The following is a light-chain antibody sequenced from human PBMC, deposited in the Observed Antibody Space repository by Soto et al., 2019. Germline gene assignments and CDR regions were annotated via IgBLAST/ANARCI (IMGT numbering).Light chain of an antibody. Sequence: EIVLTQSPGTLSLSPGERATLSCRASQSVSSNYLAWYQQKRGQAPRLLIYGASSRATGIPTRFSGSGSGTAVTHTISRLEPEVFAVNYCQQYDTSPRTFGQGTKVEI. CDR2: GAS. CDR3: QQYDTSPRT. CDR1: QSVSSNY. J-gene: IGKJ1*01. V-gene: IGKV3-20*01.